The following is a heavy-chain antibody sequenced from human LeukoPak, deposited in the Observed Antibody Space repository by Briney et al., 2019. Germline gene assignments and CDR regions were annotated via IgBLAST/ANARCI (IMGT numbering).Heavy chain of an antibody. D-gene: IGHD2-15*01. CDR1: GYTFTGYY. CDR2: INPNSGGT. J-gene: IGHJ4*02. Sequence: ASVKVSCKASGYTFTGYYMHWVRQAPGQGLEWMGRINPNSGGTNYAQKFQGRVTMTRDTSISTAYMELRSLRSDDTAVYYCAREWTYSLDYWGQGTLVTVSS. V-gene: IGHV1-2*06. CDR3: AREWTYSLDY.